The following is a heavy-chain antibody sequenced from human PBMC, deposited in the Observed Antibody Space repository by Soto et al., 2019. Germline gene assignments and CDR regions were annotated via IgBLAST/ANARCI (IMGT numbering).Heavy chain of an antibody. CDR2: IWYDGSNK. CDR3: ARDLGYYDSSGH. D-gene: IGHD3-22*01. V-gene: IGHV3-33*01. J-gene: IGHJ4*02. Sequence: QVQLVESGGGVVQPGRSLRLSCAASGFTFSTYGMHWVRQAPGKGLEWVAVIWYDGSNKYYADSVKGRFTISRDNSMNARYLQMNSLRAEDTAVYYCARDLGYYDSSGHWGQGTLVTVSS. CDR1: GFTFSTYG.